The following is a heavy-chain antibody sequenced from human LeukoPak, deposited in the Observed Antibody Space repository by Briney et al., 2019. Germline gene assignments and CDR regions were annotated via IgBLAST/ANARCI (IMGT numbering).Heavy chain of an antibody. J-gene: IGHJ3*02. D-gene: IGHD3-22*01. CDR3: ARDSHRDYHDSSGYHI. V-gene: IGHV1-2*02. Sequence: ASVKVSCKASGYTFTGYYMHWVRQAPGQGLEWMGWINPSSGGTNYAQKFQGRVTMTRDTSISTAYMELSRLRSDDTAVYYCARDSHRDYHDSSGYHIWGQGTMVTVSS. CDR1: GYTFTGYY. CDR2: INPSSGGT.